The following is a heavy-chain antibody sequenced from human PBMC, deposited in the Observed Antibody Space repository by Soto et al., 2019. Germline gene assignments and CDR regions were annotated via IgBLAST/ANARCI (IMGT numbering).Heavy chain of an antibody. Sequence: AGVKVSCKACGCSFTSYGISWVRQAPGQGREGMGWISAYNGNTNYAQKLQGRVTMTTDTSTSTAYMELRSLRSDDTAVYYCARDEGGSGRVFDYWGQGTLVTVSS. V-gene: IGHV1-18*04. D-gene: IGHD1-26*01. CDR2: ISAYNGNT. CDR1: GCSFTSYG. J-gene: IGHJ4*02. CDR3: ARDEGGSGRVFDY.